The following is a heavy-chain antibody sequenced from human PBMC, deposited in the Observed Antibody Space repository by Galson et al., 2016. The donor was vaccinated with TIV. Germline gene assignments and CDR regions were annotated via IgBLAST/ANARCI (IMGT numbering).Heavy chain of an antibody. CDR2: IRAGGGRK. CDR1: GFTFSSFA. D-gene: IGHD5-18*01. Sequence: SLRLPCAASGFTFSSFAVRRVRQAPGKGLEWVSGIRAGGGRKNYAASVKGRFTLSRDNPKNTLYLQMNNLRGEDTALYYCAKDLKPDASMDYYFYYGMDVWGQGTTVIVSS. J-gene: IGHJ6*02. CDR3: AKDLKPDASMDYYFYYGMDV. V-gene: IGHV3-23*01.